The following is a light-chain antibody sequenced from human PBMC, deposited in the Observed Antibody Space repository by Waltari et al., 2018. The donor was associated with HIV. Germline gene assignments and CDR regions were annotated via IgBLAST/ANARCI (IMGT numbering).Light chain of an antibody. V-gene: IGLV2-14*01. CDR3: TSYTSSTTLV. Sequence: QSALTQPASVSGSPGQSITISCTGTSTDVGGYDSVSWYQQHPGKAPKLMIYEVSNRPSGVSTRFSGSKSGNTASLIISGLQAEDEADYYCTSYTSSTTLVFGTGTKVTVL. CDR2: EVS. CDR1: STDVGGYDS. J-gene: IGLJ1*01.